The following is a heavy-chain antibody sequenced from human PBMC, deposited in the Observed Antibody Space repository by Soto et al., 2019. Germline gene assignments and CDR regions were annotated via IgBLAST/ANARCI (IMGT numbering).Heavy chain of an antibody. Sequence: QVQLVQSGAEVKKPGASVKVSCKASGYTFTSYYMHWVRQAPGQGLEWMGIINPSGGSTSYAQKDQGRVTMTMDTSTSTGYRELSSRRSEDTAVYYCAGDGGGSSHSTYYYYGMDVWGQGTTVTVSS. V-gene: IGHV1-46*01. J-gene: IGHJ6*02. D-gene: IGHD2-15*01. CDR3: AGDGGGSSHSTYYYYGMDV. CDR1: GYTFTSYY. CDR2: INPSGGST.